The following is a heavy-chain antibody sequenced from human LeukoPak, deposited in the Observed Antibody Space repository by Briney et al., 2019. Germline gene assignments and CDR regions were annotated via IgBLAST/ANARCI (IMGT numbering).Heavy chain of an antibody. CDR3: ARVIDSSSSGDFDY. J-gene: IGHJ4*02. CDR2: IIPIFATA. CDR1: GGTFSSYA. V-gene: IGHV1-69*06. D-gene: IGHD6-6*01. Sequence: ASVTVSCKASGGTFSSYAINWVRQAPGQGLEWMGGIIPIFATANYAQKFQGRVTITADKSTSTAYMELSSLRSEDTAMYYCARVIDSSSSGDFDYWGQGTLVTVSS.